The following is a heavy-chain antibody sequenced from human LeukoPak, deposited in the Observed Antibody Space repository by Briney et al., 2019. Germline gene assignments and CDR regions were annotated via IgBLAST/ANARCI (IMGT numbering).Heavy chain of an antibody. CDR3: AREVGILWFGDLLSGPYFDY. Sequence: SETLSLTCTVSGGSISSYYWSWIRQPPGKGLEWIGYIYYNGSTNYNPSLKGRVTISVDTSKNQFSLKLSSVTAADTAVYYCAREVGILWFGDLLSGPYFDYWGQGTLVTVSS. D-gene: IGHD3-10*01. J-gene: IGHJ4*02. V-gene: IGHV4-59*01. CDR1: GGSISSYY. CDR2: IYYNGST.